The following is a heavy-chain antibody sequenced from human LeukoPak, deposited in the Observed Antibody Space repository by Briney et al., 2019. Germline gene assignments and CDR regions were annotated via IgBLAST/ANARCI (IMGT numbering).Heavy chain of an antibody. Sequence: SETLSLTCTVSGGSISSSSYYWGWIRQPPGKGLEWIGSIYYSGSTYYNPSLKSRVTISVDTSKNQFSLKLSSVTAADTAVYYCARDVVVGATTGDHHYWGQGTLVTVSS. CDR2: IYYSGST. CDR1: GGSISSSSYY. V-gene: IGHV4-39*07. D-gene: IGHD1-26*01. CDR3: ARDVVVGATTGDHHY. J-gene: IGHJ4*02.